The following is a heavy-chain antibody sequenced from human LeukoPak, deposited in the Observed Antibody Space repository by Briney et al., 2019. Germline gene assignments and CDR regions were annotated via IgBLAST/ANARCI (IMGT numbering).Heavy chain of an antibody. D-gene: IGHD3-9*01. CDR3: ARDVLRYFDSDYFDY. V-gene: IGHV3-21*01. J-gene: IGHJ4*02. CDR1: GFTFSSYS. CDR2: ISSSSSYI. Sequence: GGSLRLSCAASGFTFSSYSMNWVRQAPGKGLEWVSSISSSSSYIYYADSVKGRFTISRDNAKNSLYLQMNSLRAEDTAMYYCARDVLRYFDSDYFDYWGQGTLVTVSS.